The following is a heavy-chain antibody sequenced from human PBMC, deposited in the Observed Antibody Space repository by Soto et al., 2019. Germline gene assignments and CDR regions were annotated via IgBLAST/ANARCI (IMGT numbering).Heavy chain of an antibody. V-gene: IGHV5-51*01. CDR1: GYSFTSYW. D-gene: IGHD4-4*01. Sequence: GESLKISCKGSGYSFTSYWIGWVRQMPGKGLEWMGIIYPGDSDTRYSPSFQGQVTISADKSISTAYLQWSSLKASDTAMYYCARQGTVTSYYYYGMTSGAKGPRSPSP. CDR2: IYPGDSDT. J-gene: IGHJ6*02. CDR3: ARQGTVTSYYYYGMTS.